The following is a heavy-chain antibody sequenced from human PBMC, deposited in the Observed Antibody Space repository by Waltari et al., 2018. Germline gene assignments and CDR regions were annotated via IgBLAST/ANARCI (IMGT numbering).Heavy chain of an antibody. V-gene: IGHV4-38-2*01. CDR1: GHSISSTYY. J-gene: IGHJ4*02. Sequence: QVQLQESGPGLVKPSETLSLTCAVSGHSISSTYYWGWIRQSPGRGLEWIASIYHNGFKYYNPSLKCRVTLSLDTSNNRFSLNLRSVTAADAAVYYCAAFLPDWGRGRDYWGQGVLVTVSS. CDR2: IYHNGFK. CDR3: AAFLPDWGRGRDY. D-gene: IGHD7-27*01.